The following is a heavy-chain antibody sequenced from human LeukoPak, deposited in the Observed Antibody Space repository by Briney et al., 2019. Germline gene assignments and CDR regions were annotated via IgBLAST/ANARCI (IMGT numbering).Heavy chain of an antibody. CDR3: ARERYGNYN. J-gene: IGHJ4*02. D-gene: IGHD4-11*01. Sequence: QTGGSLRLSCAASGFTFSSFWMIWVRQAPGKGLEWVANIKEDGSVKNYVDPVKGRFTISRDNAKNSLFLQMNSLRAEDTAVYYCARERYGNYNWGQGTLVTVSS. CDR2: IKEDGSVK. CDR1: GFTFSSFW. V-gene: IGHV3-7*03.